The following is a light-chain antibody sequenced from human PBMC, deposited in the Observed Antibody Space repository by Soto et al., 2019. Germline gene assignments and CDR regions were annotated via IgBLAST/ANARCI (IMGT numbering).Light chain of an antibody. CDR2: EAS. Sequence: DIQMTQSPSTLSASVGDRVTITCRASQSISGSLAWYQQKRGKAPKLLIYEASNLKSGVPSRFIGSGSGTEYTLTISSLQPDDSASYYCQQYNGYWTFGQGTRVEIK. CDR1: QSISGS. V-gene: IGKV1-5*03. J-gene: IGKJ1*01. CDR3: QQYNGYWT.